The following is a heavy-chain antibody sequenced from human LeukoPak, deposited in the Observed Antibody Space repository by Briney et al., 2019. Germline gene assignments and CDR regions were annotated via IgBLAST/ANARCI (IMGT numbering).Heavy chain of an antibody. J-gene: IGHJ4*02. CDR2: INHSGST. D-gene: IGHD5-12*01. V-gene: IGHV4-34*01. CDR1: GGSFSGYY. CDR3: ARGYSGYDY. Sequence: SETLSLTCAVYGGSFSGYYWSWIRQPPGKGLEWIGEINHSGSTNYNPSLKSRVTISVDTSKNQFSLKLSSVTAADTAVYYCARGYSGYDYWGQGTLVTVSS.